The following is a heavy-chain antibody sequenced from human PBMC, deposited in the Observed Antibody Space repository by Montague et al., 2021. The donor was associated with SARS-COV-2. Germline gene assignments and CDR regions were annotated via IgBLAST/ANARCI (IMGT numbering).Heavy chain of an antibody. Sequence: SETLSLTCTVSGGSISSSSYHWGWIRQPPGKGLDWIGNISYTGTTYYNPSLKSRVTIFVDTSKNQFSLKLTSVAAADTAVYYCARHYGSGFDYWGQGTLLTVSS. V-gene: IGHV4-39*01. CDR3: ARHYGSGFDY. D-gene: IGHD3-10*01. CDR2: ISYTGTT. CDR1: GGSISSSSYH. J-gene: IGHJ4*02.